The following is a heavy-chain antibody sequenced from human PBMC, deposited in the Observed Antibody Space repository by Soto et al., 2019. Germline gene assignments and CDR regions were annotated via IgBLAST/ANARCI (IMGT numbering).Heavy chain of an antibody. D-gene: IGHD6-19*01. CDR2: IYYSEST. CDR1: GGSISSYY. V-gene: IGHV4-59*01. Sequence: QVQLQESGPGLVKPSETLSLTCTVSGGSISSYYWSWIRQPPGKGLEWIGFIYYSESTNYNPSLQSRVTISVDTSKNQFSLRLTSVTAADTAVYYCARAVEMYASGWYYSDYWGQGTLVTVSS. CDR3: ARAVEMYASGWYYSDY. J-gene: IGHJ4*02.